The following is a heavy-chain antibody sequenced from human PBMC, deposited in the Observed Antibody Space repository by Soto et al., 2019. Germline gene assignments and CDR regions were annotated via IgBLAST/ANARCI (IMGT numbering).Heavy chain of an antibody. V-gene: IGHV4-39*01. CDR3: ARGIGY. J-gene: IGHJ4*02. CDR2: IYYSGST. CDR1: GGSISSNSYY. Sequence: QLQLQESGPGLVKPSEILSLTCSVSGGSISSNSYYWGWIRQPPGKGLEWIGSIYYSGSTYYNPSLKSRVTISVDTSKNQFSLKLSSATAADTAVYFCARGIGYWGQGTLVTVSS.